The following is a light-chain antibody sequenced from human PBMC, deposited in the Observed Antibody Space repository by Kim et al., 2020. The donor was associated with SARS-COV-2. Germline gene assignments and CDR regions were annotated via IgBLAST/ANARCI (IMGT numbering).Light chain of an antibody. V-gene: IGKV1-17*01. CDR1: QDIRND. J-gene: IGKJ5*01. CDR3: LQHSTYPIT. CDR2: GAS. Sequence: ASVGDRVTINGLASQDIRNDLGWYQQNPGRAPKRLIYGASSLQSGVPSRFSGSGSGTELTLTISSVQPEDFATYFCLQHSTYPITFGQGTRLEIK.